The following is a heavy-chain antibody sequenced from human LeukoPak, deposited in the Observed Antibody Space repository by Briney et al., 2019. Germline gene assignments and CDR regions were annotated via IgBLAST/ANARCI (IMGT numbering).Heavy chain of an antibody. CDR1: GGSISSYY. CDR3: GRLGNDGVAAAGPPFDY. CDR2: IYTSGST. D-gene: IGHD6-13*01. J-gene: IGHJ4*02. Sequence: PSETLSLTCTVSGGSISSYYWSWIRQPAGKGLEWIGRIYTSGSTNYNPSLKSRVTMSVDTSKNQFSLKLSSVTAADTAVYYCGRLGNDGVAAAGPPFDYWGQGTLVTVSS. V-gene: IGHV4-4*07.